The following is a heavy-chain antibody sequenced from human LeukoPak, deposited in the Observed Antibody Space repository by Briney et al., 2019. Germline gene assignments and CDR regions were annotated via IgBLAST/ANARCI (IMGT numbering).Heavy chain of an antibody. CDR3: AREHSSSWCVGVDY. CDR1: GGSISSYY. CDR2: IYTSGST. J-gene: IGHJ4*02. V-gene: IGHV4-4*07. Sequence: SETLSLTCTVSGGSISSYYWSWIRQPAGKGLEWIGRIYTSGSTNYNPSLKSRVTMSVDTSKNQFSLKLSSVTAADTAVYYCAREHSSSWCVGVDYWGQGTLVTVSS. D-gene: IGHD6-13*01.